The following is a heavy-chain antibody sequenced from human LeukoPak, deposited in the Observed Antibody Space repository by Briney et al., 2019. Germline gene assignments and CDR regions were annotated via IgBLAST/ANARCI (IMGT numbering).Heavy chain of an antibody. J-gene: IGHJ4*02. V-gene: IGHV4-59*01. CDR3: ARVKVVPAAMYDY. Sequence: SETLSLTCTVSGGSISSYYWSWIRQPPGKGLEWIGYIYYSGSTNYNPSLKSRVTIAVDTSKNQFSLKLSSVTAADTAVYYCARVKVVPAAMYDYWGQGTLVTVSS. CDR2: IYYSGST. D-gene: IGHD2-2*01. CDR1: GGSISSYY.